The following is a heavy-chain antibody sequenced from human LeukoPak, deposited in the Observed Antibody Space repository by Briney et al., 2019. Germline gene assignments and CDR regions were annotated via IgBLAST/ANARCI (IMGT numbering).Heavy chain of an antibody. CDR2: VYYTGST. CDR3: ARISSSNWYNERGAFDV. CDR1: GYSISSSYY. Sequence: SETLSLTCTVSGYSISSSYYWSWVRQPPGKGLEWIGFVYYTGSTNYSPSLKSRVTISVDTSKNQFSLKLRSVTAADTAVYYCARISSSNWYNERGAFDVWGQGTMVTVSS. V-gene: IGHV4-61*01. D-gene: IGHD6-13*01. J-gene: IGHJ3*01.